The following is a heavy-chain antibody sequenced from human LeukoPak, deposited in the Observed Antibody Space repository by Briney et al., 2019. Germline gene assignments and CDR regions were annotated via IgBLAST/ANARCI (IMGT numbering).Heavy chain of an antibody. CDR2: ISGSGGST. D-gene: IGHD2/OR15-2a*01. V-gene: IGHV3-23*01. CDR3: AKGFSTANYYYMDV. CDR1: GFTFSSYG. J-gene: IGHJ6*03. Sequence: GSLRLSCAASGFTFSSYGMSWVRQAPGKGLEWVSAISGSGGSTHYADSVKGRFTISRDNYKNTLYLQVNSLRAEDTAVYYCAKGFSTANYYYMDVWGKGTTVTISS.